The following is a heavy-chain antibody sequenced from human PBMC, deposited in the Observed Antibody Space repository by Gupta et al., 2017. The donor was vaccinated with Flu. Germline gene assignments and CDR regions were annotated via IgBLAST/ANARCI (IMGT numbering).Heavy chain of an antibody. V-gene: IGHV3-21*01. CDR3: ARDRFDYCSGGSCYSAGDY. CDR2: ISSSSSYI. Sequence: EVQLVESGGGLVKPGGSLRLSCAASGFTFSSYSMNWVRQAPGKGLEWVSSISSSSSYIYYADSVKGRFTISRDNAKNSLYLQMNSLRAEDTAVYYCARDRFDYCSGGSCYSAGDYWGQGTLVTVSS. CDR1: GFTFSSYS. D-gene: IGHD2-15*01. J-gene: IGHJ4*02.